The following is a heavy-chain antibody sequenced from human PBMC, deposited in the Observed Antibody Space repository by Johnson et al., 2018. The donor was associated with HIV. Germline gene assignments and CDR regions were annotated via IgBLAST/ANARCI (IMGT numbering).Heavy chain of an antibody. V-gene: IGHV3-NL1*01. CDR3: AREGDGYNYDAFDI. CDR1: GFTLSNYG. Sequence: QVQLVESGGGVVQPGRSLTLSCAASGFTLSNYGMHWVRQAPGKGLEWVSVIYSGGSTYYADSVKGRFTISRDNSKNTLYLQMNSLRAEDTAVYYCAREGDGYNYDAFDIWGQGTMVTVSS. J-gene: IGHJ3*02. CDR2: IYSGGST. D-gene: IGHD5-24*01.